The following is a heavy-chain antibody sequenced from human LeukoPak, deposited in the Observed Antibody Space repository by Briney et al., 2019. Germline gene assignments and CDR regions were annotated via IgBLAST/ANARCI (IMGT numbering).Heavy chain of an antibody. D-gene: IGHD6-13*01. V-gene: IGHV3-30*02. CDR2: IRYDGSNK. CDR1: GFTFSSYG. CDR3: AKDMNGLGSSWFPGSYYMDV. J-gene: IGHJ6*03. Sequence: GGSLRPSCAASGFTFSSYGMHWVRQAPGKGLEWVAFIRYDGSNKYYADSVKGRFTISRDNSKNTLYLQMNSLRAEDTAVYYCAKDMNGLGSSWFPGSYYMDVWGKGTTVTVSS.